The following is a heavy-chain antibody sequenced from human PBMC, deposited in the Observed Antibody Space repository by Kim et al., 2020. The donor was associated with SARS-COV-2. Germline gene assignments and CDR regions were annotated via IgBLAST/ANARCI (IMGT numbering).Heavy chain of an antibody. CDR3: AKDRDRTKQLVKHYYFDY. V-gene: IGHV3-23*01. D-gene: IGHD6-6*01. Sequence: KGRFTISRDNSKNTLYLQMNSLRAEDTAVYYCAKDRDRTKQLVKHYYFDYWGQGTLVTVSS. J-gene: IGHJ4*02.